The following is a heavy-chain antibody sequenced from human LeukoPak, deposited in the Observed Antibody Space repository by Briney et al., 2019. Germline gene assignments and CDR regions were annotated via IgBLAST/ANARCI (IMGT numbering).Heavy chain of an antibody. CDR3: AKYQVWYQLLPDY. CDR1: GFTFSSYA. Sequence: GGSLRLSCAASGFTFSSYAMSWVRQAPGKRLEWVSAISGSGGSTYYADSVKGRFTISRDNSKNTLYLQMNSLRAEDKAGYYCAKYQVWYQLLPDYWGQGTLVTVSS. CDR2: ISGSGGST. J-gene: IGHJ4*02. V-gene: IGHV3-23*01. D-gene: IGHD2-2*01.